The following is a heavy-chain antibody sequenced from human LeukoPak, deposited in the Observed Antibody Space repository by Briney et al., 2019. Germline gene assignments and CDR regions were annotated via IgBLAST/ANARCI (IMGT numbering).Heavy chain of an antibody. D-gene: IGHD1-26*01. CDR2: IYPGDSDT. V-gene: IGHV5-51*01. CDR3: ARLIGELSDAFDI. Sequence: GESLKISCKGSGYSFTSYWIGWLRQMPGKGLEWMVIIYPGDSDTRYSPSFQGQVTISADKSISTAYLQWSSLKASDTAMYYCARLIGELSDAFDIWGQGTMVTVSS. CDR1: GYSFTSYW. J-gene: IGHJ3*02.